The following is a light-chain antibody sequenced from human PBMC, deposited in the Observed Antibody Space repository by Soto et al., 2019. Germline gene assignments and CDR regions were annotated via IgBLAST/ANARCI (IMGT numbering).Light chain of an antibody. Sequence: AIRMTQSPSSFSASTGDRVTITCRASQGISSYLAWYQQKPGKAPKLLIYAASTLQSGVPSRVSGSGSGTDFTLTISCLQSEDFATYYCQQYYSDPRTLGQGTKLEIK. CDR1: QGISSY. CDR2: AAS. CDR3: QQYYSDPRT. V-gene: IGKV1-8*01. J-gene: IGKJ2*01.